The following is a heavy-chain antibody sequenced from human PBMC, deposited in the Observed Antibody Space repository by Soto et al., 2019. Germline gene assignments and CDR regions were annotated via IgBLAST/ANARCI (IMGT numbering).Heavy chain of an antibody. Sequence: QVQLVQSGAEVKKPGSSVKVSCKASGGTFSSYAISWVRQAPGQGLEWMGGIIPIFGTANYAQKFQGRVTITADESTSTAYMELSSLRSEDTAVYYCARDKLGYYDSSGYYRVSVPPDYYYGMDVWGQGITVTVSS. CDR3: ARDKLGYYDSSGYYRVSVPPDYYYGMDV. CDR1: GGTFSSYA. V-gene: IGHV1-69*01. CDR2: IIPIFGTA. J-gene: IGHJ6*02. D-gene: IGHD3-22*01.